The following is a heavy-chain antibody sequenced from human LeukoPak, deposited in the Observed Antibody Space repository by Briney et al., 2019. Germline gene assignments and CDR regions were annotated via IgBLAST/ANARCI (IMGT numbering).Heavy chain of an antibody. D-gene: IGHD1-26*01. J-gene: IGHJ4*02. CDR1: GYTFTSYA. CDR3: AREDLGSYLFDY. CDR2: INAGNGNT. V-gene: IGHV1-3*03. Sequence: ASVKVSCKASGYTFTSYAMHWVRQAPGQRLEWMGWINAGNGNTKYSQEFQGRVTITRDTSASTAYMELSSLRSEDMAVYYCAREDLGSYLFDYWGRGTLVTVSS.